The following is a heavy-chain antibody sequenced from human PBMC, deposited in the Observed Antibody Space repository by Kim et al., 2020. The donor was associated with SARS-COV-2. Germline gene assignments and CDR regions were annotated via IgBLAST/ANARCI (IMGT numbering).Heavy chain of an antibody. CDR3: ARDPNTPDDRSGHNYYYYYGMDV. CDR1: GFSFSDHY. CDR2: ISGTSSYT. J-gene: IGHJ6*02. D-gene: IGHD3-22*01. V-gene: IGHV3-11*06. Sequence: GGSLRLSCGASGFSFSDHYMTWIRQAPGKGLEWVSYISGTSSYTNYADSVKGRFTISRDNAKTSLYLQMNSLRAEDTAVYYCARDPNTPDDRSGHNYYYYYGMDVWGQGTTVTVFS.